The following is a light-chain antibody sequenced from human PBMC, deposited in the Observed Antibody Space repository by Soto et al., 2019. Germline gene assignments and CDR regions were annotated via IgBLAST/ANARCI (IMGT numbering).Light chain of an antibody. CDR1: QTISRY. V-gene: IGKV1-39*01. J-gene: IGKJ2*01. CDR2: AAS. Sequence: DIQMSQSPTSLSASVRDRVTITCRASQTISRYLNWYQQKPGKAPKLLIFAASSLQGGVPSRFSGSGSGTHVTLTISSLQVEDFATYYCQQSNSTPYTFGQGTKREIK. CDR3: QQSNSTPYT.